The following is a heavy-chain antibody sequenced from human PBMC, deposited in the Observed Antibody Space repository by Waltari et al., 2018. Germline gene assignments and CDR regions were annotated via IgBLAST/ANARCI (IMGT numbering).Heavy chain of an antibody. Sequence: QVQLVQSGAEVKKPGASVKVSCKASGYTFTSYDINWVRQATGQGLEWMGWRNPNSGNTGYAQMFQGRGTMTRHTSISTAYMEVNSLTSEDTAVYYCARVSSAPYRSAWHFDYWGQGTLVTVSS. V-gene: IGHV1-8*01. CDR2: RNPNSGNT. CDR3: ARVSSAPYRSAWHFDY. D-gene: IGHD6-19*01. CDR1: GYTFTSYD. J-gene: IGHJ4*02.